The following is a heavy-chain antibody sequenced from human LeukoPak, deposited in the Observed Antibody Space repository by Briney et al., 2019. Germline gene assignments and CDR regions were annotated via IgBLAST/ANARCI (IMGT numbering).Heavy chain of an antibody. CDR2: IIPIFGTA. D-gene: IGHD2-8*01. J-gene: IGHJ6*02. CDR1: GGTFSSYA. Sequence: GASVKVSCKASGGTFSSYAISWVRQAPGQGLEWMGGIIPIFGTANYAQKFQGRVTITADESTSTAYMELSSLRSEDTAVYYCARPQGDCTNGVCSHYYYGMDVWGQGTTVTVSS. V-gene: IGHV1-69*13. CDR3: ARPQGDCTNGVCSHYYYGMDV.